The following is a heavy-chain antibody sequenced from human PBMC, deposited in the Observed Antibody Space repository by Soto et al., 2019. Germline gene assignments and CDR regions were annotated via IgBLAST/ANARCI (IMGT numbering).Heavy chain of an antibody. V-gene: IGHV4-31*03. D-gene: IGHD4-17*01. J-gene: IGHJ4*02. CDR3: ARGSSVDYGGTFDD. CDR1: GGSISSGGYY. CDR2: ISYSGST. Sequence: QVQLQESGPGLVKPSQTLSLTCTVSGGSISSGGYYWTWIRQHPGKGLEWIGYISYSGSTYYNPAFKSRVTVSVDTSKNQFSLKLSSVTAADTAVYYCARGSSVDYGGTFDDWGQGTLVTVSS.